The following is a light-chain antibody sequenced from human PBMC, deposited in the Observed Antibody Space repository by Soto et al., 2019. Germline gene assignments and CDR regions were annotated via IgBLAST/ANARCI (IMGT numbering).Light chain of an antibody. CDR2: GAS. CDR1: QSVSSI. J-gene: IGKJ4*01. CDR3: QHYNNWPLT. V-gene: IGKV3-15*01. Sequence: EIVMTQSPATLSVSPGERATLSCRASQSVSSILAWYQQKPGQAPRILIFGASTRATGIPARFSGSGSGREFTLTISSLQSEDFAVYYCQHYNNWPLTFGGGTKVDIK.